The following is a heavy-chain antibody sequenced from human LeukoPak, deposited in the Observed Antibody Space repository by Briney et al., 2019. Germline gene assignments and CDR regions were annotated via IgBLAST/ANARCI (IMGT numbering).Heavy chain of an antibody. D-gene: IGHD5/OR15-5a*01. CDR3: ARSHIVSTTAFDY. CDR1: GYSFTTYW. Sequence: GESLKIFCKGSGYSFTTYWIGWVRQMPGKGLEWMGIIYPGDSDTRYSPSFQGQVTISVDKSISTAYLLWSSLKASDTALYYCARSHIVSTTAFDYWGQGTLVTAFS. J-gene: IGHJ4*02. CDR2: IYPGDSDT. V-gene: IGHV5-51*01.